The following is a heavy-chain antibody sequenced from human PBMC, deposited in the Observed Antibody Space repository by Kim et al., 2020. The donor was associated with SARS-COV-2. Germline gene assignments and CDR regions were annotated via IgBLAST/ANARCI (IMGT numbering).Heavy chain of an antibody. CDR3: GRELSCTSGFCQFNPVDH. CDR2: IHPSSPVL. D-gene: IGHD3-22*01. V-gene: IGHV1-2*06. J-gene: IGHJ4*02. CDR1: GYAFSDYY. Sequence: ASVKVSCKASGYAFSDYYVHWVRQAPGQGLEWMGRIHPSSPVLNYAQKFRGRITMTRDMSISTAYLELSSLSPDDTAVYFCGRELSCTSGFCQFNPVDHWGQGTLVTVSS.